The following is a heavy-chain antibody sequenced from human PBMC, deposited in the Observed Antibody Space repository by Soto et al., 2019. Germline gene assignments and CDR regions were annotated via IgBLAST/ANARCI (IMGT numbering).Heavy chain of an antibody. CDR3: ARVRGSYYMGRYLDYYYGMDV. D-gene: IGHD1-26*01. CDR1: GGTFSSYA. V-gene: IGHV1-69*01. J-gene: IGHJ6*02. Sequence: QVQLVQSGAEVKKPGSSVKVSCKASGGTFSSYAISWVRQAPGQGLEWMGGIIPIFGTANYAQKFQGRVTITADESTSTAYMELSSLRSEDTAVYYCARVRGSYYMGRYLDYYYGMDVWGQGTTVTVSS. CDR2: IIPIFGTA.